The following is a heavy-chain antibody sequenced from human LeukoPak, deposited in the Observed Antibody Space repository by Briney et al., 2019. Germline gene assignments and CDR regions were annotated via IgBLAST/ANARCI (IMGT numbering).Heavy chain of an antibody. CDR1: GYSFTSYW. CDR3: AKCSSTSCYGFDY. Sequence: GESLKISCKGSGYSFTSYWIGWVRQMPGKGLEWMGIIYPGDSDTRYSPSFQGQVTISADKSISTAYLQWSSLKASDTAMYYCAKCSSTSCYGFDYWGQGTLVIVSS. D-gene: IGHD2-2*01. J-gene: IGHJ4*02. V-gene: IGHV5-51*01. CDR2: IYPGDSDT.